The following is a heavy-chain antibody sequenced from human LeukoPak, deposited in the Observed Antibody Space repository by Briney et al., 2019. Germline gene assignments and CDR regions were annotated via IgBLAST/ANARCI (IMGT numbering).Heavy chain of an antibody. Sequence: ASVKVSCKASGYTFTSYGISWVRQAPGQGLEWMGWISAYNGNTNYAQKLQGRVTMTTDTSTSTAYMELSSLRSEDTAVYYCARDCNYYDSSGFAWFDPWGQGTLVTVSS. J-gene: IGHJ5*02. CDR3: ARDCNYYDSSGFAWFDP. CDR2: ISAYNGNT. D-gene: IGHD3-22*01. V-gene: IGHV1-18*01. CDR1: GYTFTSYG.